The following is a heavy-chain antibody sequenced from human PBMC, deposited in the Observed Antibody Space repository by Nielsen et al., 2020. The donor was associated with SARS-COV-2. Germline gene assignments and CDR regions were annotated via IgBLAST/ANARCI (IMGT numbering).Heavy chain of an antibody. CDR3: AKDITAVRRYGMDV. CDR1: GFTFSTYG. V-gene: IGHV3-9*01. D-gene: IGHD6-19*01. Sequence: SLKISCAASGFTFSTYGMHWVRQAPGKGLEWVSGISWNSGSMGYADSVKGRFTISRDNAKNSLYLQMNSLRAEDTALYYCAKDITAVRRYGMDVWGQGTTVTVSS. J-gene: IGHJ6*02. CDR2: ISWNSGSM.